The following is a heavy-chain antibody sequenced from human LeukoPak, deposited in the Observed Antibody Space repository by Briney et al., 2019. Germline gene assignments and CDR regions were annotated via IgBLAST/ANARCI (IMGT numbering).Heavy chain of an antibody. CDR2: ISSSSSYI. CDR1: GFTFSSYS. V-gene: IGHV3-21*04. CDR3: AKEGRYCSSTSCYPPPY. J-gene: IGHJ4*02. D-gene: IGHD2-2*01. Sequence: PGGSLRLSCAASGFTFSSYSMNWVRQAPGKGLEWVSSISSSSSYIYYADSVKGRFTISRDNSKNTLYLQMNSLRAEDTAVYYCAKEGRYCSSTSCYPPPYWGQGTLVTVSS.